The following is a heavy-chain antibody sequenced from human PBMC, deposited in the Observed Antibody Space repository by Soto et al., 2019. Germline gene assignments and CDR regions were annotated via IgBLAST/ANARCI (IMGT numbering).Heavy chain of an antibody. V-gene: IGHV3-33*01. CDR3: ATWRGSWYAADH. CDR1: GLSFRSYG. Sequence: GGSLRLSCAASGLSFRSYGMHWVRQGPGKGLEWEAVIWYDGSNKDYADSVKGRFTVSRDNSKNTLYLEMNSLRAEDTAVYYCATWRGSWYAADHWGQGTQVTVSS. CDR2: IWYDGSNK. J-gene: IGHJ4*02. D-gene: IGHD6-13*01.